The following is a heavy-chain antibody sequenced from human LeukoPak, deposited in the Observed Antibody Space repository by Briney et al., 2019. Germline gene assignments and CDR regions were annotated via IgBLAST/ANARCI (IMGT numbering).Heavy chain of an antibody. Sequence: ASVKVSCKASGYTFTGYYMHWVRQAPGQGLEWMGWINPNSGGTNYAQKFQGRVTMTRDTSISTAYMELSRLRSDDTAVYYCARPELGIAVAGAFDYWGQGTLVTVSS. CDR1: GYTFTGYY. CDR2: INPNSGGT. J-gene: IGHJ4*02. V-gene: IGHV1-2*02. D-gene: IGHD6-19*01. CDR3: ARPELGIAVAGAFDY.